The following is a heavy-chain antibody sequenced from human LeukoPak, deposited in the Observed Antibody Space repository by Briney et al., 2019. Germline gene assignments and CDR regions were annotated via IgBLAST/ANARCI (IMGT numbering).Heavy chain of an antibody. Sequence: GGSLRLSCAASGFTFSSYAMSWVRQAPGKGLEWVSVIYSGGSTYYADSVKGRFTISRDNSKNTLYLQMNSLRAEDTAVYYCARDLRRSSSYYFDYWGQGTLVTVSS. CDR2: IYSGGST. V-gene: IGHV3-66*01. CDR3: ARDLRRSSSYYFDY. J-gene: IGHJ4*02. CDR1: GFTFSSYA. D-gene: IGHD3-10*01.